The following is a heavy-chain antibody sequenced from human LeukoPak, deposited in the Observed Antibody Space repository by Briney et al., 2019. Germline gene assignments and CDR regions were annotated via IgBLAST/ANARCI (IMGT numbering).Heavy chain of an antibody. Sequence: GGSLRLSCAASGFTFDDYAMHWVRQAPGKGLEWVSLISGDGGSTYYADSVKGRFTISRHNAKNSLYLQMNSLRAKDTAVYYCARDDFWSGKPDYWGQGTLVTVSS. CDR2: ISGDGGST. V-gene: IGHV3-43*02. CDR1: GFTFDDYA. D-gene: IGHD3-3*01. J-gene: IGHJ4*02. CDR3: ARDDFWSGKPDY.